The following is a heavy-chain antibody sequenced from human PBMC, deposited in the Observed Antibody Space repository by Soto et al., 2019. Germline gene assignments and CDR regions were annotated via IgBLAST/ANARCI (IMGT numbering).Heavy chain of an antibody. CDR2: ISSSSSYI. CDR3: ARVEDTALDY. J-gene: IGHJ4*02. Sequence: EVQLVESGGGLVKPGGSLRLSCAASGFTFSSYSINWVRQAPGKGLEWVSSISSSSSYIYYADSVKGRFTISRDNAKNSLYLQMNSLRAEDTAVYYCARVEDTALDYWGQGTLVTVSS. CDR1: GFTFSSYS. D-gene: IGHD5-18*01. V-gene: IGHV3-21*01.